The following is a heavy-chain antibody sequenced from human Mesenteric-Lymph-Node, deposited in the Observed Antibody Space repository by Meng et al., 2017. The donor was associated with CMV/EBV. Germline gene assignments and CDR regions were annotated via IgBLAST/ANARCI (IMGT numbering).Heavy chain of an antibody. J-gene: IGHJ4*02. D-gene: IGHD6-19*01. CDR1: GGAFNSYA. V-gene: IGHV1-69*05. Sequence: SVKVSCKASGGAFNSYAINWVRQAPGQGLEWMGGFIPMLDTANYAQKFQGRVTITTDESTSTAYMELSSLRSEDTAVYYCARSAVAGDYFDYWGQGTLVTVSS. CDR2: FIPMLDTA. CDR3: ARSAVAGDYFDY.